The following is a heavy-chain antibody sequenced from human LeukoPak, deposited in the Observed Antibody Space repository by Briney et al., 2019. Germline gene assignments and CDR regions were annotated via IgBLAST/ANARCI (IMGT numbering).Heavy chain of an antibody. CDR1: GGSVSSGSYY. CDR2: IYYSGST. V-gene: IGHV4-61*01. D-gene: IGHD6-19*01. J-gene: IGHJ4*02. Sequence: PSETLSLTCTVSGGSVSSGSYYWSWFRQPPGKGLEWIGYIYYSGSTNYNPSLKSRVTISVDTSKNQFSLKLSSVTAADTAVYYCARESIAVAAPFDYWGQGTLVTVSS. CDR3: ARESIAVAAPFDY.